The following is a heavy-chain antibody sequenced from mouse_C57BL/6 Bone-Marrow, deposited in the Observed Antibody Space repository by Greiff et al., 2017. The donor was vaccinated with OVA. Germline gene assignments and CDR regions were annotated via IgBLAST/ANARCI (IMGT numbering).Heavy chain of an antibody. CDR1: GFTFSSYG. Sequence: EVMLVESGGDLVKPGGSLKLSCAASGFTFSSYGMSWVRQTPDQRLEWVATISSGGSYTYYPDSVKGRDTISRDNAKNTLYLQVSSLTSEDTAMYYCGRRGWAFDYWGQGTTLTVSS. CDR3: GRRGWAFDY. D-gene: IGHD3-3*01. J-gene: IGHJ2*01. CDR2: ISSGGSYT. V-gene: IGHV5-6*02.